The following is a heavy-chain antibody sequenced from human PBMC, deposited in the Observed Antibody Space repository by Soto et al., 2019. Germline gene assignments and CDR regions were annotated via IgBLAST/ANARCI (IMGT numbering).Heavy chain of an antibody. CDR1: GYTFTSYG. J-gene: IGHJ6*02. V-gene: IGHV1-18*01. CDR2: ISAYNGNT. CDR3: ARGAVTTIYYYYGMDV. Sequence: ASVKVSCKASGYTFTSYGISWVRQAPGQGLEWMGWISAYNGNTNYAQKPQGRVTMTTDTSTSTAYMELRSLRSDDTAVYYCARGAVTTIYYYYGMDVWGQGTTVTV. D-gene: IGHD4-17*01.